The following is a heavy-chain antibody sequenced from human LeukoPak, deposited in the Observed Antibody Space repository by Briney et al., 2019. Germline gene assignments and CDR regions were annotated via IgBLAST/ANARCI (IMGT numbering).Heavy chain of an antibody. CDR1: GFTFSLNA. V-gene: IGHV3-64D*06. Sequence: GGSLRLSCSASGFTFSLNAMHWVRQAPGKRLQYVSAISSNGDRIYYADSVKGRFTISRDNYRSMLYLQMSSLKSDDTGVYYCVKFGVGGIFDYCGQGTLAPVSS. D-gene: IGHD1-26*01. CDR3: VKFGVGGIFDY. J-gene: IGHJ4*02. CDR2: ISSNGDRI.